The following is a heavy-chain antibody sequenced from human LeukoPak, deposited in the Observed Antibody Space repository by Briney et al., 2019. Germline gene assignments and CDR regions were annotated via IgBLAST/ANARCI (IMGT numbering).Heavy chain of an antibody. CDR2: ISTCSSCI. J-gene: IGHJ4*02. CDR3: ARNTSQYYDGSGYYPDY. V-gene: IGHV3-21*01. CDR1: GFSFSSYS. D-gene: IGHD3-22*01. Sequence: PGGSVRVSCAASGFSFSSYSMNWVRQAPGKGRDWVSCISTCSSCIYYEAPVKGRHTLSRDNAKNSMSLQMTRLTAADTAVYYSARNTSQYYDGSGYYPDYWGPRKLGTASP.